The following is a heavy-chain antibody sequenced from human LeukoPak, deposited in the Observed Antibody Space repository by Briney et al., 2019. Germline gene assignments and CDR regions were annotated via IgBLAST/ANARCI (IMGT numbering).Heavy chain of an antibody. CDR3: ARGLEYYGSGSYSWRLTESPYYFDY. V-gene: IGHV1-18*01. CDR1: GYTFTSYG. CDR2: ISAYNGNT. D-gene: IGHD3-10*01. J-gene: IGHJ4*02. Sequence: ASVKVSCKASGYTFTSYGISWVRQAPGHGLEWMGWISAYNGNTNYAQKLQGRVTMTTDTSTSTAYMELRSLRSDDTAVYYCARGLEYYGSGSYSWRLTESPYYFDYWGQGTLVTVSS.